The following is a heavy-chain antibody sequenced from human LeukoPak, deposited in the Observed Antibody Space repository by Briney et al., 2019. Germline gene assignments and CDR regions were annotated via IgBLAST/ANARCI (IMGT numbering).Heavy chain of an antibody. Sequence: PGRSLRLSCAASGFTFSNYIMHWVRQAPGKGLDWVAVILENGSHQYYADSVKGRFTISRDNSKNTLFLRMNSLRGEDTAMYYCARVQGGGYRAADYWGQGTLVTVSS. CDR2: ILENGSHQ. CDR3: ARVQGGGYRAADY. D-gene: IGHD6-19*01. J-gene: IGHJ4*02. CDR1: GFTFSNYI. V-gene: IGHV3-30*04.